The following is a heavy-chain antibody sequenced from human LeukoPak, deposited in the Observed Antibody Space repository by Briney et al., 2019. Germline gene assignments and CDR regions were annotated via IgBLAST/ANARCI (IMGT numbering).Heavy chain of an antibody. CDR3: ARDLVTVTKGFDI. CDR2: ISYIGST. V-gene: IGHV4-59*11. J-gene: IGHJ3*02. D-gene: IGHD4-17*01. CDR1: DDSFSSHY. Sequence: SETLSLTCAVTDDSFSSHYWTWIRQPPGKGLEWIGYISYIGSTNYNPSLKSRVTISIDTSKNQFSLKLTSVTAADTAVYYCARDLVTVTKGFDIWGQGTMVSVSS.